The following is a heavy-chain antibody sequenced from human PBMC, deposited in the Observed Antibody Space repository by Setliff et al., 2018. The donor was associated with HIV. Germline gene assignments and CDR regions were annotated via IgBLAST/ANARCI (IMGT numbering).Heavy chain of an antibody. CDR3: ARGGGYDRSGYYPFDY. CDR2: INHSGST. CDR1: GGSLSGYH. D-gene: IGHD3-22*01. Sequence: PSETLSLTCAVYGGSLSGYHWSWIRQSPEKGLEWIGEINHSGSTNYNPSLKSRVTMSVDTSKNQFSLKLSSVTAADTAVYYCARGGGYDRSGYYPFDYWGQGTPVTLSS. J-gene: IGHJ4*02. V-gene: IGHV4-34*01.